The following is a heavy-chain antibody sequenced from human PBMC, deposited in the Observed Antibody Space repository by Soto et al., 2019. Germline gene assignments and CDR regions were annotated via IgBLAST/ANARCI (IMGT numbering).Heavy chain of an antibody. Sequence: EVQLLESGGGLVQPGGSLRLSCAASGFTFSSYAMSWVRQAPGKGLEWVSAISDSGGSTYYADSVKGRFTISRDNSKNTLCLQMNSLRAEDTAVYYCAKTGGSYLGFDYWGQGTLVTVSS. CDR3: AKTGGSYLGFDY. CDR2: ISDSGGST. J-gene: IGHJ4*02. V-gene: IGHV3-23*01. D-gene: IGHD1-26*01. CDR1: GFTFSSYA.